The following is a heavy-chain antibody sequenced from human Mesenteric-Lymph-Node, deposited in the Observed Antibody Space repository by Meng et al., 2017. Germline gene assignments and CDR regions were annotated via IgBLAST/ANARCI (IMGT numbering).Heavy chain of an antibody. CDR1: GGTFSSYT. CDR2: IIPILGIA. J-gene: IGHJ4*02. D-gene: IGHD1-26*01. Sequence: SVKVSCKASGGTFSSYTISWVRQAPGQGLEWMGRIIPILGIANYAQKFQGRVTITADKSTSTAYMELSSLRSEDTAVYYCARDLTVGATEYYFDYWGQGTLVTVSS. V-gene: IGHV1-69*04. CDR3: ARDLTVGATEYYFDY.